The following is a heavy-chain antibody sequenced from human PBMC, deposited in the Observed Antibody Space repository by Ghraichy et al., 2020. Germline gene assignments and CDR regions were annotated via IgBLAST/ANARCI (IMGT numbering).Heavy chain of an antibody. CDR2: ISNDGDNR. CDR3: AKDQQPVLIWYPSY. J-gene: IGHJ4*02. V-gene: IGHV3-30*18. D-gene: IGHD4/OR15-4a*01. CDR1: GFTFSTFG. Sequence: GGSLRLSCAASGFTFSTFGMHWVRQTPGKGLEWVAVISNDGDNRYYSDSVKGRFTISRDNSKNTLYLQMNSLRGDDTAMYYCAKDQQPVLIWYPSYWGQGTLVIVSS.